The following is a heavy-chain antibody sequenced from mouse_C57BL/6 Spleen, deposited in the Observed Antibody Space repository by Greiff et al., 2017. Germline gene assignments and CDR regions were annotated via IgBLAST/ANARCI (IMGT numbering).Heavy chain of an antibody. J-gene: IGHJ2*01. Sequence: VQLQQSGAELARPGASVKLSCKASGYTFTSYGISWVKQRTGQGLEWIGEIYPRSGNTYYNEKFKGKATLTADKSSSTAYMELRRLTSEDSAVYFCARMGAGTEFDYWGQGTTLTVSS. CDR1: GYTFTSYG. V-gene: IGHV1-81*01. D-gene: IGHD4-1*01. CDR2: IYPRSGNT. CDR3: ARMGAGTEFDY.